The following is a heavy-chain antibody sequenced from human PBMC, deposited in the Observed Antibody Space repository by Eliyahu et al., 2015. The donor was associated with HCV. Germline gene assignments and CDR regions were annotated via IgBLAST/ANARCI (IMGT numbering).Heavy chain of an antibody. CDR3: ARAHESSWYGFEEISLFSNWFDP. V-gene: IGHV3-21*01. Sequence: EVQLVESGGGLVKPGGSLRLSCAASGFTFSSYSMNWVRQAPGKGLEWVSSISSSSSYIYYADSVKGRFTISRDNAKNSLYLQMNSLRAEDTAVYYCARAHESSWYGFEEISLFSNWFDPWGQGTLVTVSS. J-gene: IGHJ5*02. CDR2: ISSSSSYI. D-gene: IGHD6-13*01. CDR1: GFTFSSYS.